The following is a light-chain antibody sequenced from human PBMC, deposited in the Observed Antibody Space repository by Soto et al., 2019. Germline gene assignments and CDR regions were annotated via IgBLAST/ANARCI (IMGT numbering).Light chain of an antibody. J-gene: IGLJ3*02. CDR2: DVS. Sequence: QSVLTQPASVSGSPGQSITISCTGSSSDIGGYNYVSWYQQHPGKAPQLMIYDVSYRPSGISDRFSGSKSGNTASLTISGLQPKGEADYYCSSYGASSTLFGGGTQLTVL. CDR3: SSYGASSTL. CDR1: SSDIGGYNY. V-gene: IGLV2-14*03.